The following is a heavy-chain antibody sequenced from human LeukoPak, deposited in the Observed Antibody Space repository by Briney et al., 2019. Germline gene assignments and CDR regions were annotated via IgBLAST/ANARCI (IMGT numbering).Heavy chain of an antibody. CDR1: GFSFRHYW. D-gene: IGHD2-2*01. CDR2: IKQDGSEK. Sequence: GGSLRLSCAASGFSFRHYWMIWVRQAPGKGLEWVANIKQDGSEKHYVDSVRGRLTISRDNAKNSLYLQMNSLRAEDTAVYYCAREGSSDISHAADFWGQGTLVTVSS. CDR3: AREGSSDISHAADF. J-gene: IGHJ4*02. V-gene: IGHV3-7*01.